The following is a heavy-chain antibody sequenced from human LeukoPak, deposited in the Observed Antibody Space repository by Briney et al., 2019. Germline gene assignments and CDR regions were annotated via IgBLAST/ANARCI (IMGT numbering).Heavy chain of an antibody. D-gene: IGHD6-19*01. CDR3: ARIYSGWYLDY. Sequence: SETLSLTCTVSGGSISSSSYYWGWIRQPPGEGLEWIGNIYYSGSTYYNPSLKSRATISVDTSKNQFSLKLSSVTAADTAVYYCARIYSGWYLDYWGHGTLVTVSS. CDR2: IYYSGST. V-gene: IGHV4-39*07. CDR1: GGSISSSSYY. J-gene: IGHJ4*01.